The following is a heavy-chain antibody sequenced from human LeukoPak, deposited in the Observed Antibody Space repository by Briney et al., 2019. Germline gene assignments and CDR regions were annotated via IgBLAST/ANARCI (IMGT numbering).Heavy chain of an antibody. CDR1: GFTFSSYG. Sequence: GGSLRLSCAASGFTFSSYGMHWVRQAPGKGLEWVAFIRYDGIKTYYADSVKGRFTISRDNSKNTLHLQMNSLRAEDTAVYYCAKDLSGYYDSSAPFDYWGQGTLVTVSS. D-gene: IGHD3-22*01. V-gene: IGHV3-30*02. CDR2: IRYDGIKT. CDR3: AKDLSGYYDSSAPFDY. J-gene: IGHJ4*02.